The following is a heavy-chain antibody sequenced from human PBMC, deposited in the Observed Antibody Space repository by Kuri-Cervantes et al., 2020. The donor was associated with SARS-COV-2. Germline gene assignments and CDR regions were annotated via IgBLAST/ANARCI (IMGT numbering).Heavy chain of an antibody. J-gene: IGHJ4*02. CDR1: GGSISSYY. V-gene: IGHV4-59*01. CDR3: ASYPLWLRGFDY. CDR2: IYYSGST. D-gene: IGHD5-18*01. Sequence: SETLSLTCTVSGGSISSYYWSWIRQPPGKGLEWIGYIYYSGSTNYNPSLKSRVIISVDTSKNQFSLKLSSVTAADTAVYYCASYPLWLRGFDYWGQGTLVTVSS.